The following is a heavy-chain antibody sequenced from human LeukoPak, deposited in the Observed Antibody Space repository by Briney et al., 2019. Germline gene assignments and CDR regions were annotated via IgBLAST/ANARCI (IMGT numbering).Heavy chain of an antibody. CDR2: ISWNSGSV. CDR3: AKDRRNDFDY. CDR1: GFTFDDYT. Sequence: GGSLRLSCAASGFTFDDYTMHWVRQAPGEGLEWVSGISWNSGSVGYADSVKGRFTISRDNAKNSLYLQMSSLRGEDTALYYCAKDRRNDFDYWGQGTLVTVSS. D-gene: IGHD1-14*01. J-gene: IGHJ4*02. V-gene: IGHV3-9*01.